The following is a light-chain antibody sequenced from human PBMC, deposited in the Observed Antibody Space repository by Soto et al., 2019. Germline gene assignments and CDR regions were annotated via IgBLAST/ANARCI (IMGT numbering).Light chain of an antibody. Sequence: EIVLTQSPGTLSLSPGERATLSCRASQSVSSSYLAWYQQKPGQAPRLLIYGASSRATGIPGRFSGSGSGTEFTLTISSLQSEDFAVYYCQQYSNWPPITFGQGTRLEIK. CDR1: QSVSSSY. J-gene: IGKJ5*01. CDR3: QQYSNWPPIT. V-gene: IGKV3-20*01. CDR2: GAS.